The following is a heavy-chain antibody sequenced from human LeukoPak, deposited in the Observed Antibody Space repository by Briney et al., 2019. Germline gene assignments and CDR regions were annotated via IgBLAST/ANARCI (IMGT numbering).Heavy chain of an antibody. D-gene: IGHD3-10*01. Sequence: GGSLRLSCSASGFTFSNHWMTWVRQSPGKGLEWVAIIKHDGSDKYCVDSVKGRFTISRDNAKNSLYLQMSSLRAEDTAVYYCARGGHRQKEFWGQGTLVTVSS. CDR3: ARGGHRQKEF. V-gene: IGHV3-7*01. CDR2: IKHDGSDK. CDR1: GFTFSNHW. J-gene: IGHJ4*02.